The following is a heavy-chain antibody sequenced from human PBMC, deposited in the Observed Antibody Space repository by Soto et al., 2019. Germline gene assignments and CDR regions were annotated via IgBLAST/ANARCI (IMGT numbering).Heavy chain of an antibody. CDR1: GGSISSGGYS. V-gene: IGHV4-30-2*01. Sequence: QLQLQESGSGLVKPSQTLSLTCAVSGGSISSGGYSWSWIRQPPGKGLEWIGYIYHSGSTYYNPSRKSRVTISVDKSKTQFSLKLTSVTAADTAVYYCARGGAAAPFDYWGQGTLVTVSS. D-gene: IGHD6-13*01. J-gene: IGHJ4*02. CDR2: IYHSGST. CDR3: ARGGAAAPFDY.